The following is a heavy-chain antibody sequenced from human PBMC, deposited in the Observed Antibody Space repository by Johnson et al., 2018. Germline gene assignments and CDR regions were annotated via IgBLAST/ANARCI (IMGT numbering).Heavy chain of an antibody. CDR2: IIPLTHKT. Sequence: VQLLETGAEVKKPGSSVKVSCETGDTFNSYAISWVRQAPGQGLEWMGGIIPLTHKTNYAQKFQGRVRITAVKASTTAYMELISLRFEDTAVYYCARVLYGVVKGLDVWGQGTTVTVSS. V-gene: IGHV1-69*06. J-gene: IGHJ6*02. CDR1: GDTFNSYA. CDR3: ARVLYGVVKGLDV. D-gene: IGHD3-3*01.